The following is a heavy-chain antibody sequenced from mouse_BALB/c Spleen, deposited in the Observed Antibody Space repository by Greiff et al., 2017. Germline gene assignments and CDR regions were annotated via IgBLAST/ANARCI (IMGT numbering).Heavy chain of an antibody. CDR2: ISSGGGST. D-gene: IGHD4-1*01. CDR3: ARVLTGAYYFDY. CDR1: GFAFSSYD. Sequence: EVKLMESGGGLVKPGGSLKLSCAASGFAFSSYDMSWVRQTPEKRLEWVAYISSGGGSTYYPDTVKGRFTISRDNAKNTLYLQMSSLKSEDTAMYYCARVLTGAYYFDYWGKGTTLTVSS. J-gene: IGHJ2*01. V-gene: IGHV5-12-1*01.